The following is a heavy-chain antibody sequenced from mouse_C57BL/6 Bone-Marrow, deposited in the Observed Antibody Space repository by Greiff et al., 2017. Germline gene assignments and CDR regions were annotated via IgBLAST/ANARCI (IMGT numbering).Heavy chain of an antibody. V-gene: IGHV1-18*01. CDR3: ARSTVVARSYWYFDV. CDR2: INPNNGGT. Sequence: EVQLQQSGPELVKPGASVKIPCKASGYTFTDYNMDWVKQSHGKSLEWIGDINPNNGGTIYNQKFKGKATLTVDKSSSTAYMELRSLTSEDTAVYYCARSTVVARSYWYFDVWGTGTTVTVSS. D-gene: IGHD1-1*01. CDR1: GYTFTDYN. J-gene: IGHJ1*03.